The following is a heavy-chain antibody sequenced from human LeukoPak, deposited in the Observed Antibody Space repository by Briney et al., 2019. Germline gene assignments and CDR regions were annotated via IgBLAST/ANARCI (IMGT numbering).Heavy chain of an antibody. CDR1: GFTFSSYE. J-gene: IGHJ4*02. Sequence: PGGSLRLSCAASGFTFSSYEMNWVRQAPGKGLERVSYISSSGSTIYYAYSVKGRFTISRDNAKNSLYLQMNSLRAEDTAVYYCARVITMVRGVIPELVFDYWGQGTLVTVSS. CDR2: ISSSGSTI. V-gene: IGHV3-48*03. CDR3: ARVITMVRGVIPELVFDY. D-gene: IGHD3-10*01.